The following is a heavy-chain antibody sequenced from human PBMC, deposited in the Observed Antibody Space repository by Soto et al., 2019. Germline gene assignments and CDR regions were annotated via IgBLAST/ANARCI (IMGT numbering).Heavy chain of an antibody. CDR1: GFSFSDHY. J-gene: IGHJ4*02. CDR2: IRNKANGYTT. CDR3: AKEATNDQWELLHFDS. Sequence: GGSLKLSCAASGFSFSDHYMDWVRQAPGKGLEWLGRIRNKANGYTTEYAASVRGRISISRDDAKNSLFLQVTNVKIEDTAVYFCAKEATNDQWELLHFDSWGQGNLVTVSS. D-gene: IGHD1-26*01. V-gene: IGHV3-72*01.